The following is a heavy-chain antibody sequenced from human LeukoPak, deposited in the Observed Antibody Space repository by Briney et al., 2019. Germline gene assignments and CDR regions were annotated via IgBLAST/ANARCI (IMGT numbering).Heavy chain of an antibody. Sequence: GGSLRLSCAASGFTFSSYAMHWVRQAPGKGLEWVSYISSSGSTIYYADSVKGRFTISRDNAKNSLYLQMNSLRAEDTAVYYCARAERGGYSYGYVRWRLLLGAVLDYWGQGTLVTVSS. CDR3: ARAERGGYSYGYVRWRLLLGAVLDY. J-gene: IGHJ4*02. CDR1: GFTFSSYA. CDR2: ISSSGSTI. V-gene: IGHV3-48*03. D-gene: IGHD5-18*01.